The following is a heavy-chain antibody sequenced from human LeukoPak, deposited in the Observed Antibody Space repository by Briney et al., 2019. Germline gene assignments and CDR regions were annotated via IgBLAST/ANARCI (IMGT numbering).Heavy chain of an antibody. CDR2: ISAYNGNT. CDR3: ARDRNYYGSSSYPHVFDY. Sequence: ASVKVSCKASGYTFTSYGISWVRQAPGQGLEWMGWISAYNGNTNYAQKLQGRVTMTTDTSTSTAYMELRSLRSDDTAVYYCARDRNYYGSSSYPHVFDYWGQGTLVTVSS. V-gene: IGHV1-18*01. CDR1: GYTFTSYG. D-gene: IGHD3-10*01. J-gene: IGHJ4*02.